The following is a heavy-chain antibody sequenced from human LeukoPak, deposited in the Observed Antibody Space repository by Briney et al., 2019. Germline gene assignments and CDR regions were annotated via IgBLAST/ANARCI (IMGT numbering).Heavy chain of an antibody. CDR3: AREAAGLLYYYGMDV. V-gene: IGHV3-21*01. CDR1: GFTFSSYS. CDR2: ISSSSSYI. Sequence: GGSLRLSCAASGFTFSSYSMNWVRQAPGKGLEWVSSISSSSSYIYYADSVKGRFTISRDNAKNSLYLQMNSLRAEDTAVYYCAREAAGLLYYYGMDVWGQGTTVTVSS. J-gene: IGHJ6*02. D-gene: IGHD6-13*01.